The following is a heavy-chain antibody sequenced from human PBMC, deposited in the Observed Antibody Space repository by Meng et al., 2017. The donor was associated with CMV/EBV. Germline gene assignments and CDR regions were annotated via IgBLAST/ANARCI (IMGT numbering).Heavy chain of an antibody. CDR1: GFTVSSNY. CDR2: IYSGGST. V-gene: IGHV3-53*01. Sequence: GGSLRLSCAASGFTVSSNYMSWVRQAPGKGLEWVSVIYSGGSTYYADSVKGRFTISRDNSKNTLYLQMNSLRAEDTAVYYCAKEAGRYSGYDFGSYYYYYGMDVWGQGTTVTVSS. D-gene: IGHD5-12*01. CDR3: AKEAGRYSGYDFGSYYYYYGMDV. J-gene: IGHJ6*02.